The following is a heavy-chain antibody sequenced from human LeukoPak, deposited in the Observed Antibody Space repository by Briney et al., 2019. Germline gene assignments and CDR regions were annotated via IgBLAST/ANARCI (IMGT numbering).Heavy chain of an antibody. CDR3: AIDPYYYDGSGSLDY. CDR2: IDPSDSYT. D-gene: IGHD3-22*01. J-gene: IGHJ4*02. Sequence: GESLKISCKGSGYSFTSYWITWVRQMPGKGLEWLGRIDPSDSYTDYSPSFQGHVTISADKSISTAYLQWSSLKASDTSMYYSAIDPYYYDGSGSLDYWGQGTLVTVSS. CDR1: GYSFTSYW. V-gene: IGHV5-10-1*01.